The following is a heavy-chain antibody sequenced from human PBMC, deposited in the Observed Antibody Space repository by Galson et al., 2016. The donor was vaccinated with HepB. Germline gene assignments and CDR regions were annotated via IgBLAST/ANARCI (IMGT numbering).Heavy chain of an antibody. Sequence: SLRLSCAACGFSFSTYAMTWVRQAPGKGLEWVSTISPSGDTTSYADSVKGRFTISRDNSENTLYLQMNSLRAEDTAIYYCAKGRGAGYNGREWNFDYWGQGSLVTVSS. CDR2: ISPSGDTT. D-gene: IGHD5-12*01. J-gene: IGHJ4*02. CDR3: AKGRGAGYNGREWNFDY. CDR1: GFSFSTYA. V-gene: IGHV3-23*01.